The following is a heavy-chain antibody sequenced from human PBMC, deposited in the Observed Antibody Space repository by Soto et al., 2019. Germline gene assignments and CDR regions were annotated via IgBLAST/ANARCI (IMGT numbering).Heavy chain of an antibody. V-gene: IGHV3-48*01. J-gene: IGHJ4*02. CDR2: ISSSSSTI. CDR3: ARLGYCSGGSCYYTPTYYFDY. D-gene: IGHD2-15*01. Sequence: GGSLRLSCAASGFTFSSYSMNWVRQAPGKGLEWVSYISSSSSTIYYADSVKGRFTISRDNAKNSLYLQMNSLRAEDTAVYYCARLGYCSGGSCYYTPTYYFDYWGQGTLVTVSS. CDR1: GFTFSSYS.